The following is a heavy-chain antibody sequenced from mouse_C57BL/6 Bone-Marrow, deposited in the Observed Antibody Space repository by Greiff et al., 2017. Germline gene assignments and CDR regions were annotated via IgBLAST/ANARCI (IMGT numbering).Heavy chain of an antibody. J-gene: IGHJ4*01. Sequence: QVQLQQSGPELVKPGASVKMSCKASGYTFTSYTMHWVKQRPGQGLEWIGYINPSSGYTKYNQKFKDKATLTADKSSSTAYMQLSSLTSEDSAVYYCARCTTVVAPYYYAMDYWGQGTSVTVSS. CDR2: INPSSGYT. V-gene: IGHV1S26*01. CDR1: GYTFTSYT. CDR3: ARCTTVVAPYYYAMDY. D-gene: IGHD1-1*01.